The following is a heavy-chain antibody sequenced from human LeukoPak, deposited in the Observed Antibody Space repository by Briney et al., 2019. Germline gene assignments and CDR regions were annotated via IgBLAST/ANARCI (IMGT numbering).Heavy chain of an antibody. CDR2: TVSRGTT. Sequence: GGSLRLSCVASGFIFTSDAMNWVRQAPGKGLEWASSTVSRGTTQYADSVKGRFTISRDNSKNTLYLQMNSLRVDDTAVYYCARGQSGTTVYYGMDVWGQGTTVTVSS. D-gene: IGHD1-7*01. CDR1: GFIFTSDA. J-gene: IGHJ6*02. CDR3: ARGQSGTTVYYGMDV. V-gene: IGHV3-23*01.